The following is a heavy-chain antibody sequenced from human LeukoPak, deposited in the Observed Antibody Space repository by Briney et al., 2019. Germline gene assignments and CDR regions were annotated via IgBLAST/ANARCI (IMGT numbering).Heavy chain of an antibody. D-gene: IGHD1-26*01. CDR1: GGSISSGGYS. J-gene: IGHJ4*02. CDR3: ARAQGATYHY. CDR2: IYHSGST. Sequence: PSQTLSLTCAVSGGSISSGGYSWSWIRQPPRKGLEWIGYIYHSGSTYYNPSLKSRVTISVDRSKNQFSLKLSSVTAADTAVYYCARAQGATYHYWGQGTLVTVSS. V-gene: IGHV4-30-2*01.